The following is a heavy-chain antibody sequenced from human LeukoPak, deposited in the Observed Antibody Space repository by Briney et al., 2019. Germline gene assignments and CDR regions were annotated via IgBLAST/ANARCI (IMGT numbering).Heavy chain of an antibody. J-gene: IGHJ6*03. CDR2: TYNTYT. Sequence: ASVKVSCTTSGYSSTTYGLSWVRQAPGQGLEWMGWTYNTYTHYAETLRDRLTMTTDTSTSTSYLELSSLRSEDTAVYYCARGRVRLRGFALGYYYYMDVWGKGTTVTISS. CDR3: ARGRVRLRGFALGYYYYMDV. D-gene: IGHD3/OR15-3a*01. CDR1: GYSSTTYG. V-gene: IGHV1-18*01.